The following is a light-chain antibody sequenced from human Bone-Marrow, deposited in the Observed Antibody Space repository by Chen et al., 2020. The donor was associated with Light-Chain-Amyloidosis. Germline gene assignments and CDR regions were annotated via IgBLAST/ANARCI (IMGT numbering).Light chain of an antibody. Sequence: DIQMTQSPSSLPASVGDRVTITCRASQRISSYLNWYQQKPGKAPKLLIHTASTLQSGVPSRFSGSGSGTDFTLTISSLQPEDFASYYCQQSYSDPWAFGHGTKVEI. CDR3: QQSYSDPWA. V-gene: IGKV1-39*01. J-gene: IGKJ1*01. CDR2: TAS. CDR1: QRISSY.